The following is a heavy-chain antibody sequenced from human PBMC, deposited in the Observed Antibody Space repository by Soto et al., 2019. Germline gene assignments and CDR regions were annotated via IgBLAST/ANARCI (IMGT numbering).Heavy chain of an antibody. CDR1: GGSISSGGYY. Sequence: SETLSLTCTVSGGSISSGGYYWSWIRQHPGKGLEWIGYIYYSGSTYYNPSLKSRVTISVDTPKNQFSLKLSSVTAADTAVYYCARAKIRACGGGCGSAFDIWGQGTMVTVSS. D-gene: IGHD2-21*01. CDR2: IYYSGST. CDR3: ARAKIRACGGGCGSAFDI. J-gene: IGHJ3*02. V-gene: IGHV4-31*03.